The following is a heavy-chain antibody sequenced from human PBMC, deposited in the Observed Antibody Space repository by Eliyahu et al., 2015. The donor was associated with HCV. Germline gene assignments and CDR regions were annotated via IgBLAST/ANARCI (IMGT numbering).Heavy chain of an antibody. J-gene: IGHJ5*02. D-gene: IGHD2-21*02. Sequence: QVQLQQWGAGLLKPSETLSLTCAVYGGSLSGYYWSWIRQPPGKGLEWIGXINHSGSTNYNPSLKSRVTISVDTSKNQFSLKLSSVTAADTAVYYCARVSVVVTARRWFDPWGQGTLVTVSS. CDR1: GGSLSGYY. CDR2: INHSGST. V-gene: IGHV4-34*01. CDR3: ARVSVVVTARRWFDP.